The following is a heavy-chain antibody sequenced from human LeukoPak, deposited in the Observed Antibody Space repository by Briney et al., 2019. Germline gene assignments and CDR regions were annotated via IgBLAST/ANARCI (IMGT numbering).Heavy chain of an antibody. Sequence: SETLSLTCTVSGGSISSSSYYWGWIRQPPGKGLEWIGSIYYSGSTYYNPSLKSRVTISVDTSKNQFSLKLSSASAADTAVYYCARQYSSSQGNWFDPWGQGTLVTVSS. CDR1: GGSISSSSYY. V-gene: IGHV4-39*01. J-gene: IGHJ5*02. D-gene: IGHD6-13*01. CDR2: IYYSGST. CDR3: ARQYSSSQGNWFDP.